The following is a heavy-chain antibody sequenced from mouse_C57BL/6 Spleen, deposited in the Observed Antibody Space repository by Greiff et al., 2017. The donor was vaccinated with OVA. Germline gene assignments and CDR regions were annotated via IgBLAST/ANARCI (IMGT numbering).Heavy chain of an antibody. D-gene: IGHD1-1*01. CDR3: ARHGYGSSYWYFDV. J-gene: IGHJ1*03. Sequence: EVKVVESGGGLVKPGGSLKLSCAASGFTFSSYTMSWVRQTPEKRLEWVATISGGGGNTYYPDSVKGRFTISRDNAKNTLYLQMSSLRSEDTALYYCARHGYGSSYWYFDVWGTGTTVTVSS. CDR1: GFTFSSYT. CDR2: ISGGGGNT. V-gene: IGHV5-9*01.